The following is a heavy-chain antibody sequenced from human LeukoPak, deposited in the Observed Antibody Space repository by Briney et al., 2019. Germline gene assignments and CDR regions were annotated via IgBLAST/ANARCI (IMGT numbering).Heavy chain of an antibody. J-gene: IGHJ4*02. CDR1: GFTFSSYS. Sequence: GGSLRLSCAASGFTFSSYSMNWVRQAPGKGLEWVSSISSSSSYIYYADSVKGRFTISRDNAKNSLYLQMNSLRAEATAVYYCARDLEVVAAVLDYWGQGTLVTVSS. V-gene: IGHV3-21*01. CDR3: ARDLEVVAAVLDY. CDR2: ISSSSSYI. D-gene: IGHD2-15*01.